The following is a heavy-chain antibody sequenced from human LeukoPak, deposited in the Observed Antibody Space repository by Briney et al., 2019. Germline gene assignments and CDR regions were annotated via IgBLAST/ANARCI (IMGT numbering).Heavy chain of an antibody. J-gene: IGHJ6*02. Sequence: GGSLRLSCAASGFTFNSYSMNWVRQAPGKGLEWVSYISGNSRTIYYGDSVRGRFTISRDNAKNSLYLQMNSLRAEDTAMYYCAGQVGPTRNYYYFYGMDVWGQGTTVTVSS. D-gene: IGHD1-26*01. CDR1: GFTFNSYS. CDR2: ISGNSRTI. V-gene: IGHV3-48*04. CDR3: AGQVGPTRNYYYFYGMDV.